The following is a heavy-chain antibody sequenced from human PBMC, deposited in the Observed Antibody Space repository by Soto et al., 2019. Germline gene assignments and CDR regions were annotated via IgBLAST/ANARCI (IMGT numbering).Heavy chain of an antibody. Sequence: QVQLQQWGAGLLKPSETLSLTCAVYGGSFSDYYWTWIRQPPGKGLEWIGEINLSGSTNYNPSLKSRVTISVDTSKNQFSLRLSSVTAADTAVYYCARDVSAYGGYDYNWFDPWGQGTLVTVSS. J-gene: IGHJ5*02. CDR2: INLSGST. CDR1: GGSFSDYY. CDR3: ARDVSAYGGYDYNWFDP. V-gene: IGHV4-34*01. D-gene: IGHD5-12*01.